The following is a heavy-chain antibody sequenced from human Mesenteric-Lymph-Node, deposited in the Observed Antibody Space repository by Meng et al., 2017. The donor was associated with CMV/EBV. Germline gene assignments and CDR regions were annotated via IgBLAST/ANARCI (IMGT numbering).Heavy chain of an antibody. D-gene: IGHD3-3*01. CDR2: ISYDGSNK. J-gene: IGHJ6*02. Sequence: GESLKISCVASGYTFSHFALHWVRQEPGKGLEWVAVISYDGSNKYYADSVKGRFTISRDNSKNTLYLQMNSLRAEDTAVYYCARDLVLRFLEWLSYGMDVWGQGTTVTVSS. V-gene: IGHV3-30-3*01. CDR1: GYTFSHFA. CDR3: ARDLVLRFLEWLSYGMDV.